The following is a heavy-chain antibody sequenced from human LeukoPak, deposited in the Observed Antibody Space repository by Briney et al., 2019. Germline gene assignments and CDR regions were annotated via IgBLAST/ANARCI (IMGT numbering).Heavy chain of an antibody. V-gene: IGHV3-21*01. D-gene: IGHD3-10*01. J-gene: IGHJ4*02. Sequence: PGGSLRLSCAASGFTFSSYSMNWVRQAPGKGLEWVSSISSSSSYIYYADSVKGRFTISRDNAKNSLYLQMNSLRAEDTAVYYCARDTSQAGYYGSGSYYNPPGYWGQGTLVTVSS. CDR3: ARDTSQAGYYGSGSYYNPPGY. CDR2: ISSSSSYI. CDR1: GFTFSSYS.